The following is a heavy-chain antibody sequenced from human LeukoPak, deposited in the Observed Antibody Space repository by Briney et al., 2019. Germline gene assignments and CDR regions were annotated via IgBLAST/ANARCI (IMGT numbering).Heavy chain of an antibody. CDR2: IDRTGSNV. CDR3: ARLNYYDSSGYYLIDY. J-gene: IGHJ4*02. D-gene: IGHD3-22*01. CDR1: GFTFSNYG. Sequence: GGSLRLSCAVSGFTFSNYGVNWVRQAPGKGLEWVSSIDRTGSNVFYADSVKGRFTISRDNAKNSLWLQMNSLRAEDTAMYYCARLNYYDSSGYYLIDYWGQGTLVTVSS. V-gene: IGHV3-21*01.